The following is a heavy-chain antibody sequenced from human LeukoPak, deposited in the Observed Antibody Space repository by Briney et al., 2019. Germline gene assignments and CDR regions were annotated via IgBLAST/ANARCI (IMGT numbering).Heavy chain of an antibody. J-gene: IGHJ4*02. V-gene: IGHV3-23*01. Sequence: GGSLRLSCAASGFTFSSYGMSWVRQAPGKGLEWVSAISGSGGSTYYADSVKGRFTISRDNSKNKLYLQMNSLRVEDTAFYYCARDSVVGVATWDYWGQGTLVTVSS. CDR3: ARDSVVGVATWDY. D-gene: IGHD2-15*01. CDR2: ISGSGGST. CDR1: GFTFSSYG.